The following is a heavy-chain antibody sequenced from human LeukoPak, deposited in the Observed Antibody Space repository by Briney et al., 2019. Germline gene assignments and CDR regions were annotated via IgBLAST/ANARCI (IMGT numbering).Heavy chain of an antibody. CDR3: ARQYSGYDSGGPYFDY. J-gene: IGHJ4*02. Sequence: PSETLSLTCTVSGGSISSYYWSWIRQPPGKGLEWIGYIYYSGSTNYNPSLKSRVTISVGTSKNQFSLKLSSVTAADTAVYYCARQYSGYDSGGPYFDYWGQGTLVTVSS. D-gene: IGHD5-12*01. CDR2: IYYSGST. V-gene: IGHV4-59*08. CDR1: GGSISSYY.